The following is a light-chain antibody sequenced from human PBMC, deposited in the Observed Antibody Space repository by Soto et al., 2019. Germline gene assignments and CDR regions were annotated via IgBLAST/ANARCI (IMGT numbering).Light chain of an antibody. CDR2: GAS. Sequence: DIQMSKSSSSLYASVGDRVTITCRASQNINNNVNWYQHKPGKATTLLIYGASSLQSGVPSRFSGGQSGREFTLTISSLQPEEFAVYYCQQSYNSWITVGTGTRLENK. J-gene: IGKJ5*01. CDR1: QNINNN. V-gene: IGKV1-39*01. CDR3: QQSYNSWIT.